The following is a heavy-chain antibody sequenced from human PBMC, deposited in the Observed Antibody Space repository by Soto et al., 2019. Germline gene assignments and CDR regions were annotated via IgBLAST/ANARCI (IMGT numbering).Heavy chain of an antibody. J-gene: IGHJ5*02. CDR2: IYYSGSN. Sequence: SETLSLTCTVSGGSISSYYWSWIRQPPGKGLEWIGYIYYSGSNNYNPSLKSRVTISVDTSKNQFSLKLSSVTAADTAVYYCARDLNYYGSGSPPRMFDPWGQGTLVTVSS. CDR1: GGSISSYY. CDR3: ARDLNYYGSGSPPRMFDP. V-gene: IGHV4-59*01. D-gene: IGHD3-10*01.